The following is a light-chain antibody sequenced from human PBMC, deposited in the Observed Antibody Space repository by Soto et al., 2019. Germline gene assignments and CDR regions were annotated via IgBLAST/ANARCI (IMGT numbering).Light chain of an antibody. Sequence: EIVLTQSPGTLSLSPGERATLSCRASQSVSSSYLAWYQQKPGQAPRLLIYGASSRATGIPDRFSGSGSGTDFTLTISRLEPDDFAVYYCHQYASSPRTFGQGTKVEIK. V-gene: IGKV3-20*01. J-gene: IGKJ1*01. CDR1: QSVSSSY. CDR2: GAS. CDR3: HQYASSPRT.